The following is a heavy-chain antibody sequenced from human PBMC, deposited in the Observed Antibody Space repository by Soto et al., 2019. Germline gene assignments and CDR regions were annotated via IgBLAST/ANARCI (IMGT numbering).Heavy chain of an antibody. V-gene: IGHV1-46*01. CDR3: AREGGIVLMVYAIGGSWFDP. D-gene: IGHD2-8*01. CDR2: INPSGGST. CDR1: GYAFSHYG. J-gene: IGHJ5*02. Sequence: ASVKVSCKASGYAFSHYGITWVRQAPGQGLEWMGIINPSGGSTSYAQKFQGRVTMTRDTSTSTVYMELSSLRSEDTAVYYCAREGGIVLMVYAIGGSWFDPWGQGTLVTVSS.